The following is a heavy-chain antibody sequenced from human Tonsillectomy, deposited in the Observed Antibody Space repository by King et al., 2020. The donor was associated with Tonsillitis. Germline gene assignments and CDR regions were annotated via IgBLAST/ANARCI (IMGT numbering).Heavy chain of an antibody. Sequence: VQLVESGGGVVQPGRSLRLSCAASGFTFSSYGMHWVRQAPGKGLEWVAVISYDGSNKYYADSVKGRFTISRDNSKNTLYLQMNSLRVEDTAVYYCAKDGGPLDIWGQGTMVTVSS. J-gene: IGHJ3*02. CDR2: ISYDGSNK. CDR3: AKDGGPLDI. V-gene: IGHV3-30*18. CDR1: GFTFSSYG. D-gene: IGHD3-16*01.